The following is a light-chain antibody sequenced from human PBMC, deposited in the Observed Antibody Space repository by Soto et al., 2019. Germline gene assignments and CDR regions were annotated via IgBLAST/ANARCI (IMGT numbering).Light chain of an antibody. CDR3: SSHTTSNTWV. Sequence: QSALTQPASVSGSPGQSISISCTGTSSDVGAYDYGSWHQQYPGKAPKLIIYAVTNRPSGISDRFSASKSGNTASLAISVLQAEDEADYYCSSHTTSNTWVFGGGTKLTVL. V-gene: IGLV2-14*01. CDR2: AVT. CDR1: SSDVGAYDY. J-gene: IGLJ3*02.